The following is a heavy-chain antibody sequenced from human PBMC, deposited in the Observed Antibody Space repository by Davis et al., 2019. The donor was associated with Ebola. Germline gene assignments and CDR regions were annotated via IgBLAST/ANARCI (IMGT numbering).Heavy chain of an antibody. CDR3: AKIVVVTAIPHFDY. CDR1: GFTFTIHA. CDR2: ISGSGGST. D-gene: IGHD2-21*02. Sequence: GGSLRLSCAASGFTFTIHAMSWVRQAPGKGLEWVSAISGSGGSTYYADSVKGRFTISRDNSKNTLYLQMNSLRAEDTAVYYCAKIVVVTAIPHFDYWGQGTLVTVSS. V-gene: IGHV3-23*01. J-gene: IGHJ4*02.